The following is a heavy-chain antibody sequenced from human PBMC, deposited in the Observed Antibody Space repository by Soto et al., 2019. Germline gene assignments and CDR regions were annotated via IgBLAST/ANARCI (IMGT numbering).Heavy chain of an antibody. J-gene: IGHJ4*02. D-gene: IGHD6-19*01. CDR3: AHRPSGWYLFDY. V-gene: IGHV2-5*01. Sequence: QITLKESGPTLVRPTQTLTLTCTFSGFSLSTSGLGVGWIRQPPGKALEWLALIYWNDDKRYSPSLKARLTITKDTSKDQVVLRMTNMDPVDTATYCCAHRPSGWYLFDYWGQGTLVTVSS. CDR2: IYWNDDK. CDR1: GFSLSTSGLG.